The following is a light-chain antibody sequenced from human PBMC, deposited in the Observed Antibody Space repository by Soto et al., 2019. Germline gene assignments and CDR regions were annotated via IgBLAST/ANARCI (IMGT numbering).Light chain of an antibody. V-gene: IGLV2-14*01. CDR3: SSYTSSSPVV. CDR1: SSDVGGYNF. CDR2: DVS. J-gene: IGLJ2*01. Sequence: QSALTQPASVSGSPGQSITISCTGISSDVGGYNFVSWYQQHPGKAPKLVIYDVSRWPSGVSNRFSGSKSGNTASLTISGLQAEDGADYYCSSYTSSSPVVFGGGTKLTVL.